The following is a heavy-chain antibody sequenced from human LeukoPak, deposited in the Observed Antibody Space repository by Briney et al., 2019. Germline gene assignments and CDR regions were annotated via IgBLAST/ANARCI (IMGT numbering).Heavy chain of an antibody. CDR3: ARAQRPGYSHYYYYMDV. Sequence: SETLSLTCTVSGGSISSYYWSWIRQPPGKGLEWIGYIYYSGSTNYNPSLKSRVTISVDTSKNQFSLKLRSVTAADTAVYYCARAQRPGYSHYYYYMDVWGKGTTVTVSS. J-gene: IGHJ6*03. D-gene: IGHD3-9*01. V-gene: IGHV4-59*01. CDR1: GGSISSYY. CDR2: IYYSGST.